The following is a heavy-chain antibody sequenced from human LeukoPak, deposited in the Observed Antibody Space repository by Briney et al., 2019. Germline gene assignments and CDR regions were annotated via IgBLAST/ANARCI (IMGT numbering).Heavy chain of an antibody. J-gene: IGHJ4*02. CDR3: ARELYSSGWYVDY. Sequence: PGVSLRLSCAASGFTVSSNYMSWVRQAPGKGLEWVSVIYSGGSTYYADSVKGRFTISRDNSKNTLYLQMNSLRAEDTAVYYCARELYSSGWYVDYWGQGTLVTVSS. CDR2: IYSGGST. CDR1: GFTVSSNY. V-gene: IGHV3-66*01. D-gene: IGHD6-19*01.